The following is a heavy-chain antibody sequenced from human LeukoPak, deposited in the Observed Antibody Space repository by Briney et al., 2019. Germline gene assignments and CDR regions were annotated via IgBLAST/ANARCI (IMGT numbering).Heavy chain of an antibody. V-gene: IGHV4-38-2*02. Sequence: SETLSLTCTVSGYSISSGYYWGWIRQPPGKGLEWIGSIYHSGSTYYNPSLKSRVTIPVDTSKNQFSLKLSSVTAADTAVYYCARAYGSGSYHYWGQGTLVTVSS. CDR1: GYSISSGYY. CDR3: ARAYGSGSYHY. D-gene: IGHD3-10*01. J-gene: IGHJ4*02. CDR2: IYHSGST.